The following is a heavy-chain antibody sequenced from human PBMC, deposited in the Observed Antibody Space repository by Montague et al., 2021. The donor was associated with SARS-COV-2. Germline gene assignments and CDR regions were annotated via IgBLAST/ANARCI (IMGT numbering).Heavy chain of an antibody. D-gene: IGHD3-22*01. CDR3: ARGPRITMIVVVITDKWFDP. Sequence: SETLSLTCAVYGGSFSGYYCSWIRQPPGKGLEWIGEINHSGSTNXNSSLKSRVTISVDTSKNQFSLKLSSVTAADTAVYYCARGPRITMIVVVITDKWFDPWGQGTLVTVSS. CDR2: INHSGST. V-gene: IGHV4-34*01. CDR1: GGSFSGYY. J-gene: IGHJ5*02.